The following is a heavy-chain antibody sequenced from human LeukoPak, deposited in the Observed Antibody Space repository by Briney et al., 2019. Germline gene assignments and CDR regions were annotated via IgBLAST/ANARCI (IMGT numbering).Heavy chain of an antibody. CDR3: AKDGAYGDYAFDY. D-gene: IGHD4-17*01. CDR1: GFTFSSYG. V-gene: IGHV3-30*02. J-gene: IGHJ4*02. CDR2: IRYGGSSE. Sequence: PGGSLRLSCAASGFTFSSYGMHWVRQAPGKGLEWVAFIRYGGSSEYYADSVKGRFTISRDNSKNTLYLQMNSLRAEDTAVYYCAKDGAYGDYAFDYWGQGTLVTVSS.